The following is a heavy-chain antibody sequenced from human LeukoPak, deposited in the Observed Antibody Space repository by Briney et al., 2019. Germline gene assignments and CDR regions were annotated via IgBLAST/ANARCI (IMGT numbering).Heavy chain of an antibody. Sequence: PSETLSLTCAVYGGSFSGYYWSWIRQPPGKGLEWIGEINHSGSTNYNPSLKSRVTISVDTSKNQFSLKLSAVTAADTAVYYCARTVSYYGSGSYYRNWGQGTLVTVPS. CDR2: INHSGST. CDR1: GGSFSGYY. CDR3: ARTVSYYGSGSYYRN. V-gene: IGHV4-34*01. J-gene: IGHJ4*02. D-gene: IGHD3-10*01.